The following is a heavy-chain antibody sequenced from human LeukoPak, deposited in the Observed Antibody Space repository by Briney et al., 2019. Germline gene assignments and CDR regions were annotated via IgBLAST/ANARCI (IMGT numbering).Heavy chain of an antibody. CDR2: ISGSGGNT. V-gene: IGHV3-23*01. J-gene: IGHJ4*02. Sequence: PGGSLRLSCAASGFTLSSYAMSWVRQAPGKGLEWVSAISGSGGNTYYADSVKSTFTISRDNSKDTLYLQMNRLRAEDTAVYYCAREEPVNYDSSGYHGYYFDYWGQGTLVTVSS. CDR1: GFTLSSYA. D-gene: IGHD3-22*01. CDR3: AREEPVNYDSSGYHGYYFDY.